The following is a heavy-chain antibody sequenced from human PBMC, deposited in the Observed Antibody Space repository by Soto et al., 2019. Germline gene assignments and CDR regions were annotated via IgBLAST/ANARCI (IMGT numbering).Heavy chain of an antibody. CDR2: IYWDDDK. V-gene: IGHV2-5*02. D-gene: IGHD3-16*01. CDR1: GFSLSTSGVG. CDR3: AHINLSSYYDYVWGSPSP. J-gene: IGHJ5*02. Sequence: QITLKESGPTLVKPTQTLTLTCTFSGFSLSTSGVGVGWIRQPPGKALEWLALIYWDDDKRYSPSLKSRLTITKDTSKNQVVLTMTNMDPVDTATYYCAHINLSSYYDYVWGSPSPWGQGTLVTVSS.